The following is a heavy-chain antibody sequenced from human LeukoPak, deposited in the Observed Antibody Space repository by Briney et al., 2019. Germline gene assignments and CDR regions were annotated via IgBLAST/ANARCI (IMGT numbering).Heavy chain of an antibody. CDR1: GFTFDDSA. D-gene: IGHD3-22*01. CDR3: AKAPPYYSDSSGYFQH. CDR2: ISWNSGII. J-gene: IGHJ1*01. V-gene: IGHV3-9*01. Sequence: GRSLRLSCAASGFTFDDSAMHWVRQVPGKGLEWVSGISWNSGIIDYADSVKGRFTISRDNAKNSLYLQMNNLRPDDPAFYYCAKAPPYYSDSSGYFQHWGQGTLLTVSS.